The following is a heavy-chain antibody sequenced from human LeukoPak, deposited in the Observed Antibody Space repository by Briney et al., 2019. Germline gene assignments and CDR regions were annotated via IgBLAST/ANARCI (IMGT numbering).Heavy chain of an antibody. Sequence: GGALRLSRAAPGFTFRSYAMYWVRPAPGKGPGGGGSISYDGSNKYYADSVKGRFTISRDNSKNTLYLQMNSLRAEDTAVYYCARGLRGYSGYTRYYWGQGTLVTVSS. D-gene: IGHD5-12*01. V-gene: IGHV3-30*04. CDR3: ARGLRGYSGYTRYY. CDR1: GFTFRSYA. CDR2: ISYDGSNK. J-gene: IGHJ4*02.